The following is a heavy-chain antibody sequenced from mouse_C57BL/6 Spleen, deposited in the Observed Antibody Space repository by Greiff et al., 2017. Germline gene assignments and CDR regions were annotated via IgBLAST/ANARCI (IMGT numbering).Heavy chain of an antibody. CDR2: IYPGSGST. V-gene: IGHV1-55*01. D-gene: IGHD1-1*01. Sequence: VQLQQPGAELVKPGASVKMSCKASGYTFTSYWITWVKQRPGQGLEWIGDIYPGSGSTNYNEKFKSKATLTVDTSSSTAYMQLSSLTSEDSAVYLWARFYYDERYFGVSGTGTTVTASS. CDR1: GYTFTSYW. J-gene: IGHJ1*03. CDR3: ARFYYDERYFGV.